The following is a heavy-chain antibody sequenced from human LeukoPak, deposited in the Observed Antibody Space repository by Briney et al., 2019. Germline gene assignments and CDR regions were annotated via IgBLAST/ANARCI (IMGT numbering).Heavy chain of an antibody. CDR2: IYYGGST. CDR1: GGSISSSYYY. CDR3: ARDLLLVLPLGESNNYYYGMDV. V-gene: IGHV4-39*07. Sequence: TSETLSLTCTVSGGSISSSYYYWGWIRQPPGKGLEWIGSIYYGGSTYYNPSLKSRVTISVDKSKNQFSLKLSSVTAADTAVYYCARDLLLVLPLGESNNYYYGMDVWGQGTTVTVSS. J-gene: IGHJ6*02. D-gene: IGHD2-2*01.